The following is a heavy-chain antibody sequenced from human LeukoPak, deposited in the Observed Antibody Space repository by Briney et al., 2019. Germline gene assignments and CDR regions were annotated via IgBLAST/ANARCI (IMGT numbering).Heavy chain of an antibody. CDR3: ARARCSGGSCPYYFDS. CDR2: IKQDVSEK. CDR1: EFTFSSYW. D-gene: IGHD2-15*01. Sequence: GGSLRLSCEASEFTFSSYWMSWVRQAPGKGLEWVANIKQDVSEKYYVDSVKGRFTISRDNAKNSLYLQMNSLRAEDTAVYYCARARCSGGSCPYYFDSWGQGTLVTVSS. V-gene: IGHV3-7*01. J-gene: IGHJ4*02.